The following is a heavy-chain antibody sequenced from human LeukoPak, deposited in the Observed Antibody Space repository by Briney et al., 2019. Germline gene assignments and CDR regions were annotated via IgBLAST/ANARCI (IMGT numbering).Heavy chain of an antibody. CDR3: ARGSQSLDY. Sequence: PSETLSLTCTVSRGSMSGFYWSWIRQPAGRGLEWIGRIFPSGISDFNPSLQSRVTMSIDTSKNQFPLRLSSVSAADTAIYYCARGSQSLDYWGQGTLVIASS. CDR2: IFPSGIS. D-gene: IGHD4-4*01. V-gene: IGHV4-4*07. CDR1: RGSMSGFY. J-gene: IGHJ4*02.